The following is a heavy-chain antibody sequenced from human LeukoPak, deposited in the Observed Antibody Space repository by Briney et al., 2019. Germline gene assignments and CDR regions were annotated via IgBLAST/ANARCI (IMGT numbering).Heavy chain of an antibody. J-gene: IGHJ5*02. CDR1: GGSISSSSYY. V-gene: IGHV4-39*01. CDR2: IYYSGST. Sequence: PSETLSLTCTVSGGSISSSSYYWGWIRQPPGKGLEWIGSIYYSGSTYYNPSLKSRVTISVDTSKNQFSLKLSSVTAADTAVYYCASVGYCSGGSCSWGQGTLVTVSS. CDR3: ASVGYCSGGSCS. D-gene: IGHD2-15*01.